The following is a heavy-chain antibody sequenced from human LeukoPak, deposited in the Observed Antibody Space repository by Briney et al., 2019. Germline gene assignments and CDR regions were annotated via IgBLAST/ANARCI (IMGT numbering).Heavy chain of an antibody. CDR1: GGSISSSGYY. CDR2: MYYSGST. Sequence: KASETLSLTCTVAGGSISSSGYYWGWIRQPPGKGLGGFGSMYYSGSTYYNPSLKSRVTISVDTSKNQFSLKLSSVTAADTAVYYCARIYCSSTSCYLDWYFDLWGRGTLVTVSS. V-gene: IGHV4-39*01. D-gene: IGHD2-2*01. CDR3: ARIYCSSTSCYLDWYFDL. J-gene: IGHJ2*01.